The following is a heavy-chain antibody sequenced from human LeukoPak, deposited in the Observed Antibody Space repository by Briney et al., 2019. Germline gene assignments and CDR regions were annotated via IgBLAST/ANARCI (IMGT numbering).Heavy chain of an antibody. CDR1: GGSFSGYY. D-gene: IGHD2-2*01. CDR2: IYTNGST. CDR3: ARSIVVVPAAAYLDAFDI. V-gene: IGHV4-59*10. Sequence: RPSETLSLTCAVYGGSFSGYYWSWIRQPPGKGLEWIGRIYTNGSTNYNPSLKSRATKSVDTSKNQFSLKLRAVTAADTAVYYCARSIVVVPAAAYLDAFDIWGQGTMVTVSS. J-gene: IGHJ3*02.